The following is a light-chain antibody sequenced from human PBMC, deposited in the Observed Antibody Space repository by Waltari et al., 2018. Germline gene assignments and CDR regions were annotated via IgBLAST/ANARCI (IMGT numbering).Light chain of an antibody. CDR3: QQYNSRRT. Sequence: DIVMTQSPDSLAVSLGERVTINCKSSQSLLYNSNDKNYLAWYQQKPGQPPKLLFYWASTQHSGVPDRFSGSWSATDFTLTISGLQAEDVAVYYCQQYNSRRTFGQGTRVEIK. CDR1: QSLLYNSNDKNY. CDR2: WAS. V-gene: IGKV4-1*01. J-gene: IGKJ1*01.